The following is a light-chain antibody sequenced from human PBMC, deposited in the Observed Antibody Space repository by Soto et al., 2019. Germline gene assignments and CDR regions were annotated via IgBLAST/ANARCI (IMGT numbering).Light chain of an antibody. Sequence: AIRMTQSPSSLSASTGDRVTITCRASQGISSYLAWYQQKPGKAPKLLIYAASTLQSGVPSRLSGSGSGTHFTLTISRLQSEDFPSYFCQQYYSYPLTFGGGTKVDIK. CDR3: QQYYSYPLT. CDR1: QGISSY. V-gene: IGKV1-8*01. J-gene: IGKJ4*01. CDR2: AAS.